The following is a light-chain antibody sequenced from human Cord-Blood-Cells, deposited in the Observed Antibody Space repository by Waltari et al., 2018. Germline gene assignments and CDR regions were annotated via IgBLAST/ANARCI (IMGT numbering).Light chain of an antibody. CDR2: WAS. CDR1: QSVLYSSNNKNY. V-gene: IGKV4-1*01. Sequence: DIVMTQSPDSLAVSPGERATITSKSSQSVLYSSNNKNYLTGYHQKPGQPPKLVIYWASTRESGVPDRFSGSGSGTDFTLTISSLQAEDVAVYYCQQYYSTPWTFGQGTKVEIK. J-gene: IGKJ1*01. CDR3: QQYYSTPWT.